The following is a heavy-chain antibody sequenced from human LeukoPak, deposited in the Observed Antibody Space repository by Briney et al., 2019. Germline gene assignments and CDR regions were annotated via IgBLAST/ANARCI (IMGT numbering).Heavy chain of an antibody. CDR3: ATIAARRFDN. CDR1: GFTVSGNY. CDR2: IYSGGST. V-gene: IGHV3-66*01. Sequence: PGGSLRLSCAASGFTVSGNYMSWVRQAPGKGLEWVSVIYSGGSTYYADSVKGRFTISRDNSKNTVSLQMNSLRAEGTAVYYCATIAARRFDNWGQGTLVTVSS. J-gene: IGHJ4*02. D-gene: IGHD6-6*01.